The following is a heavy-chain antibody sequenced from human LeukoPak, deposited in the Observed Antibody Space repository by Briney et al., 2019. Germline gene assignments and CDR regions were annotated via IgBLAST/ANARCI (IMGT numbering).Heavy chain of an antibody. D-gene: IGHD3-3*01. CDR2: ISWNSGSI. CDR1: GFTFDDYA. Sequence: GGSLRLSCAASGFTFDDYAMHWVRQAPGKGLEWVSGISWNSGSIGYVDSVKGRFTISRDNAKNSLYLQMNSLRAEDTALYYCAKGGIFGVVSYFDYWGQGTLVTVSS. V-gene: IGHV3-9*01. CDR3: AKGGIFGVVSYFDY. J-gene: IGHJ4*02.